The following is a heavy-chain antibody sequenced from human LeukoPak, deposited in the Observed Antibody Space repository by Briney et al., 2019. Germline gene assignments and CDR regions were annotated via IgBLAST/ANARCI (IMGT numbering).Heavy chain of an antibody. D-gene: IGHD3-9*01. CDR2: ISAYNGNT. J-gene: IGHJ4*02. Sequence: ASVKVSCKASGYTFTSYGISWVRQAPGQGLEWMGWISAYNGNTNYAQKLQGRATMTTDTSTSTAYMELRSLRSDDTAVYYCARDLRYFDWLLPPPYYFDYWGQGTLVTVSS. CDR3: ARDLRYFDWLLPPPYYFDY. V-gene: IGHV1-18*01. CDR1: GYTFTSYG.